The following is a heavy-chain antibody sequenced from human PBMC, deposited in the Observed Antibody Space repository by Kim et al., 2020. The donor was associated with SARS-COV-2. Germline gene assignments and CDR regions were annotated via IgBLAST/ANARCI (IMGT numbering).Heavy chain of an antibody. CDR3: ARVLTYYYDSSGYYFGY. V-gene: IGHV1-69*13. D-gene: IGHD3-22*01. CDR1: GGTFSSYA. CDR2: IIPIFGTA. J-gene: IGHJ4*02. Sequence: SVKVSCKASGGTFSSYAISWVRQAPGQGLEWMGGIIPIFGTANYAQKFQGRVTITADESTSTAYMELSSLRSEDTAVYYCARVLTYYYDSSGYYFGYWGQGTLVTVSS.